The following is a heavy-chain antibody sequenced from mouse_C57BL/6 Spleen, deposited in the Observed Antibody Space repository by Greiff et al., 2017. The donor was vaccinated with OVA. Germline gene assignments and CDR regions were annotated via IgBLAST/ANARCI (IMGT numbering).Heavy chain of an antibody. V-gene: IGHV5-12*01. CDR1: GFTFSDYY. D-gene: IGHD3-2*02. Sequence: EVQGVESGGGLVQPGGSLKLSCAASGFTFSDYYMYWVRQTPEKRLEWVAYISNGGGSTYYPDTVKGRFTISRDNAKNTLYLQMSRLKSEDTAMYYCARRGQLRLYYAMDYWGQGTSVTVSS. CDR2: ISNGGGST. J-gene: IGHJ4*01. CDR3: ARRGQLRLYYAMDY.